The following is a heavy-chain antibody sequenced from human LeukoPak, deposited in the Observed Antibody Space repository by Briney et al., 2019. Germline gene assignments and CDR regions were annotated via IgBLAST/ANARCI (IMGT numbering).Heavy chain of an antibody. CDR3: ARGRNSGSFIIDY. CDR1: GFTFASYA. D-gene: IGHD3-10*01. J-gene: IGHJ4*02. CDR2: ISSDGTTE. Sequence: GGSLRLSCAGSGFTFASYAVHWARQARGKRLEWVAFISSDGTTEHYRDSVKGRFTLSRDNSKNTVSLQMNSLGTEDTAVYYCARGRNSGSFIIDYWGQGALVTVSS. V-gene: IGHV3-30-3*01.